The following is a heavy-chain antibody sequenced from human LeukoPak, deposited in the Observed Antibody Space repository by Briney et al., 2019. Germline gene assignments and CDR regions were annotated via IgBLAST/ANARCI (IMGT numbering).Heavy chain of an antibody. J-gene: IGHJ4*02. CDR1: GGSISSSNW. CDR3: ARSSSPFSGYYPHFDY. CDR2: IYHSGST. D-gene: IGHD3-22*01. Sequence: SGTLSLTCAVSGGSISSSNWWSWVRQPPGKGPEWIGEIYHSGSTDYNPSLKSRVTISIDKSKNQFSLKLSSVTAADTAVYYCARSSSPFSGYYPHFDYWGQGTLVTVSS. V-gene: IGHV4-4*02.